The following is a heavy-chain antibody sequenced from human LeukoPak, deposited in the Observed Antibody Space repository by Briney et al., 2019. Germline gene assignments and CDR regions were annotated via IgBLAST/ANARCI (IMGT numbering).Heavy chain of an antibody. V-gene: IGHV3-23*01. CDR1: GFTFSSYA. J-gene: IGHJ4*02. Sequence: GGSLRLPCAASGFTFSSYAMSWVRQAPGKGLEWVSFISGTGGTTFYADSVKGRFTISRDNSENTLYLQMNSLRDDDTAVYYCAKHVPFGDYWGQGTLVTVSS. D-gene: IGHD3-10*01. CDR2: ISGTGGTT. CDR3: AKHVPFGDY.